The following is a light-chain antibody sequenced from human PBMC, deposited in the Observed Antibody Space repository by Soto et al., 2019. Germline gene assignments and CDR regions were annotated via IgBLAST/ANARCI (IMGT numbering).Light chain of an antibody. V-gene: IGKV3-15*01. CDR2: GAS. J-gene: IGKJ1*01. CDR3: QQYNNWPPA. CDR1: QSVSSY. Sequence: EIVMTQSPTTLSVSPGERATLSCRASQSVSSYLAWYQQKPGQAPRLLIDGASTTATGIPARFSGSGSGTEFTLTISSLLSEDSAVYYCQQYNNWPPAFGQGTKVEIK.